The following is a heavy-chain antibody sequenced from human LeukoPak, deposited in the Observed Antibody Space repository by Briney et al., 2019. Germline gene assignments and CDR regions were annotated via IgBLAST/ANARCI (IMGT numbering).Heavy chain of an antibody. Sequence: ASVKVSCKASGYTFTSYYMHWVRQAPGQGLESMGIINPSGGSTTYAQKFQGRVTMTRDMSTSTVYMELSSLRSEDTAVYYCARELPSPNDHHYFDYWGQGTLVTVSS. CDR3: ARELPSPNDHHYFDY. V-gene: IGHV1-46*01. D-gene: IGHD1-1*01. CDR1: GYTFTSYY. J-gene: IGHJ4*02. CDR2: INPSGGST.